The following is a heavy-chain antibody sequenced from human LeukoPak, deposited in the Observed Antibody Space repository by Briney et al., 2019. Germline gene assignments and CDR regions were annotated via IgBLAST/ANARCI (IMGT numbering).Heavy chain of an antibody. Sequence: GGSLRLSCAASGFTFSSYTLNWVRQAPGKGLEWVSYISSSGSTIYYADSVRGRFTISRDNAKNSLYLQMNSLRGEDTAVYYCAGDGYNYYGYFDYWGQGTLVTVSS. CDR2: ISSSGSTI. J-gene: IGHJ4*02. CDR3: AGDGYNYYGYFDY. D-gene: IGHD5-24*01. V-gene: IGHV3-48*04. CDR1: GFTFSSYT.